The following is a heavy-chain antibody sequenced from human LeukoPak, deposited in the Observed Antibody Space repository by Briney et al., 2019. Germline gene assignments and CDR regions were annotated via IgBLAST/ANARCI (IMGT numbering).Heavy chain of an antibody. CDR2: ISGSGGST. Sequence: GGSLRLSYAASGFTFSSCAMSWVRQAPGKGLEWVSAISGSGGSTYYADSVKGRFTISRDNSKNTLYLQMNSLRAEDTAVYYCAKGCSGGSCYLGAFDIWGQGTMVTVSS. D-gene: IGHD2-15*01. CDR1: GFTFSSCA. J-gene: IGHJ3*02. CDR3: AKGCSGGSCYLGAFDI. V-gene: IGHV3-23*01.